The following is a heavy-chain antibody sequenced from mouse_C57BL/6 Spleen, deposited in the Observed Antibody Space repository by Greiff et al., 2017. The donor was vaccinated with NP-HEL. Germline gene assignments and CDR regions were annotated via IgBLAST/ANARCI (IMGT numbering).Heavy chain of an antibody. CDR2: IDPSDSYT. J-gene: IGHJ2*01. CDR3: ARGVMIKTAFDY. Sequence: QVQLQQPGAELVMPGASVKLSCKASGYTFTSYWMHWVKQRPGQGLEWIGEIDPSDSYTNYNQKFKGKSTLTVDKSSSTAYMQLSSLTSEDSAVYYCARGVMIKTAFDYWGQGATLTVSS. V-gene: IGHV1-69*01. D-gene: IGHD2-4*01. CDR1: GYTFTSYW.